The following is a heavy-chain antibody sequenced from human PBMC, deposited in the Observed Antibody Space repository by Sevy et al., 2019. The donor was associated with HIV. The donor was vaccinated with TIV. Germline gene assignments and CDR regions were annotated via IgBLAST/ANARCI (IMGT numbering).Heavy chain of an antibody. D-gene: IGHD3-9*01. CDR3: ARESYDILPGSRGMDV. CDR1: GGSISSYY. J-gene: IGHJ6*02. V-gene: IGHV4-59*01. Sequence: SETLSLTCTVSGGSISSYYWSWIRQPPGKRLEWIGYIYYSGSTNYNPSLKSRVTISVDTSKNQFSLKLRSVTAADTPVYYCARESYDILPGSRGMDVWGQGTTVTVSS. CDR2: IYYSGST.